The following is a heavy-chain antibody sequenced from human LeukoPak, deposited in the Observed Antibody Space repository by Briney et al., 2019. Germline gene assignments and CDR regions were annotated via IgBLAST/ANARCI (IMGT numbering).Heavy chain of an antibody. V-gene: IGHV3-74*01. CDR3: ARGHKGLEF. CDR2: IYGDGSFT. CDR1: GFTFSNFW. J-gene: IGHJ6*02. Sequence: GGSLRLSCAASGFTFSNFWMHWVRQAPGKGLVWVALIYGDGSFTRYADSVKGRFTISRDNAQDSLCLQMNSLTAEDTAVYYCARGHKGLEFWGRGTTVTVFS.